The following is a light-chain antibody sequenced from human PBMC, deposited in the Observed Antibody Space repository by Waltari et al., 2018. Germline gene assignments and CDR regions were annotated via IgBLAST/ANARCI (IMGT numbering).Light chain of an antibody. Sequence: QSALIQPPSVSGSPGQSVAIYCTGTSSDIGSYNFVSWYQQFPGTAPKLLIYEVTNRPSGVPDLFSGSKSGYTASLAISGLQPEDEADYYCSSYTTSSTVIFGGGTKLTVL. CDR3: SSYTTSSTVI. CDR1: SSDIGSYNF. CDR2: EVT. V-gene: IGLV2-18*02. J-gene: IGLJ2*01.